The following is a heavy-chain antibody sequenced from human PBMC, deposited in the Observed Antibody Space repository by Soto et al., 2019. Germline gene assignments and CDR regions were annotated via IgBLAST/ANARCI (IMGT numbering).Heavy chain of an antibody. CDR1: GASISSSY. Sequence: PSETLSLTCTVSGASISSSYWSWIRQSPGKGLEWIAYIYHTGSTNYNPSLKSRATISVDTSKRQFSLNLTSLTTADTAVYFCARGGNRYSNTASGVGGFDYWGQGSLVTVSS. CDR2: IYHTGST. J-gene: IGHJ4*02. CDR3: ARGGNRYSNTASGVGGFDY. D-gene: IGHD5-12*01. V-gene: IGHV4-59*01.